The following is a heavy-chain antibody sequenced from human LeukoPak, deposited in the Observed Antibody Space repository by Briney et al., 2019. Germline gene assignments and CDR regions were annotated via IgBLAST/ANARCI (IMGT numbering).Heavy chain of an antibody. CDR2: IKQDGSEM. Sequence: PGGSLRLSCAASGFTFSSYWMDWVRQAPGKGLEWVANIKQDGSEMYYVDSVKGRFTISRDNTKNSLFLHMSSLRAEDTAVYFCASSYFDNGLHAYDIWGQGTMVTVSS. CDR3: ASSYFDNGLHAYDI. D-gene: IGHD3-22*01. CDR1: GFTFSSYW. V-gene: IGHV3-7*01. J-gene: IGHJ3*02.